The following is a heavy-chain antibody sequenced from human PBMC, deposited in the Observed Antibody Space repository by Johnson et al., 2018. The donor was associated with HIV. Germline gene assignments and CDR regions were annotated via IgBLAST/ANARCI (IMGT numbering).Heavy chain of an antibody. J-gene: IGHJ3*02. CDR2: ISPDESKT. Sequence: VQLVESGGGVVRPGGSLRLSCAASGFTVSSNYMSWVRQAPGKGLEWVSRISPDESKTDYADSVKGRFTISRDNSKNTLYLQMNSLRAEDTAVYYCAKGDYFDTRAAFDIWGQGTVVIVSS. D-gene: IGHD3-22*01. V-gene: IGHV3-23*04. CDR3: AKGDYFDTRAAFDI. CDR1: GFTVSSNY.